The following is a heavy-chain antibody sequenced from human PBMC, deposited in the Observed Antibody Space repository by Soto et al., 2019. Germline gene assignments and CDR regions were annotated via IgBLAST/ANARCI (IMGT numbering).Heavy chain of an antibody. CDR1: GGTFSSYA. Sequence: SVKVSCKASGGTFSSYAISWVRQAPGQGLEWMGGIIPIFGTANYAQKFQGRVTITADESTSTAYMELSSLTSEDTAVYYCARDQSSRPNYSSAYEILINWLDPWGQGTLVTVYS. CDR2: IIPIFGTA. CDR3: ARDQSSRPNYSSAYEILINWLDP. V-gene: IGHV1-69*13. J-gene: IGHJ5*02. D-gene: IGHD3-22*01.